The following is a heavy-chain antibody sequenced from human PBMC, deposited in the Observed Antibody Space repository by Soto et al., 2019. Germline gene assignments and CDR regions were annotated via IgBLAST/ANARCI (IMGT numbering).Heavy chain of an antibody. Sequence: QVQLVQSGAEVKKAGSSVMVSCKASGGTFSSYFINWVRQAPGQGLEWVGGIIPVFGTATYAEKFQGRVTITADESTSTAYMELSSLRSDDTAVYYCARETPSAAAAYYYYGLDVWGQGTTVTVPS. J-gene: IGHJ6*02. D-gene: IGHD6-13*01. CDR1: GGTFSSYF. V-gene: IGHV1-69*01. CDR2: IIPVFGTA. CDR3: ARETPSAAAAYYYYGLDV.